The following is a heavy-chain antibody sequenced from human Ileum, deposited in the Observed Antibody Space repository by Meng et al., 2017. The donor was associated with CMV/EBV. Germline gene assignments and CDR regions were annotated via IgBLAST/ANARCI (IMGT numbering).Heavy chain of an antibody. D-gene: IGHD5-18*01. V-gene: IGHV3-23*01. CDR3: AKGYTYGRRTSHFDH. J-gene: IGHJ4*02. CDR2: ISINGGDT. Sequence: EVQLLGSGGGLVQPGGSLRLSCAASGFSFSDYAMTWVRQAPGKGLEWISIISINGGDTYYADSVKGRFTISRDDFKNTVYLQMDSLRADDTAIYYCAKGYTYGRRTSHFDHWGQGTLVTVSS. CDR1: GFSFSDYA.